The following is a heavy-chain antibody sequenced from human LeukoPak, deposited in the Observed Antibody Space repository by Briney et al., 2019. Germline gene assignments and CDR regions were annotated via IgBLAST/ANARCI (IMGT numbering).Heavy chain of an antibody. CDR2: IYYSGST. V-gene: IGHV4-39*01. Sequence: PSETLSLTCTVSGGSISSSSYYWGWIRQPPGKGLGWIGSIYYSGSTYYNPSLKSLVTISVDTSKNPFSLTLSSVTAADTAVYYCARFRDIAAAGTGRGDYWGQGTLVTVSS. J-gene: IGHJ4*02. CDR1: GGSISSSSYY. CDR3: ARFRDIAAAGTGRGDY. D-gene: IGHD6-13*01.